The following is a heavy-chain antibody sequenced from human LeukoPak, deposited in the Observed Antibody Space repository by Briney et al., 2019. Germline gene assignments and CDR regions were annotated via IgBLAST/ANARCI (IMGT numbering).Heavy chain of an antibody. J-gene: IGHJ3*02. CDR1: GFSLSRYW. Sequence: PGGSLRLSCAASGFSLSRYWMSWVRQTPGKGREGLANIKQDGTEGHYVASVTGRFTISRDNAKNSLYLQMNSLRAEDTAVYYCARDVIIPGGTGASDIWGQGTMVTVSS. D-gene: IGHD3-3*01. CDR3: ARDVIIPGGTGASDI. CDR2: IKQDGTEG. V-gene: IGHV3-7*01.